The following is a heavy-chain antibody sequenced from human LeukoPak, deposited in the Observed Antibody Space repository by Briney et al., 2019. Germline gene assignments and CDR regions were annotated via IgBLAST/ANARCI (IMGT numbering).Heavy chain of an antibody. CDR2: IYSGGST. CDR1: GFTVSSNY. V-gene: IGHV3-53*01. J-gene: IGHJ4*02. Sequence: GGSLRLSCAASGFTVSSNYMSWIRQAPGKGLEWVSVIYSGGSTYYADSVKGRFTISRDNSKNTLYLQMNSLRAEDTAVYYCARGGGYYYGKLDYWGQGTLVTVYS. CDR3: ARGGGYYYGKLDY. D-gene: IGHD3-22*01.